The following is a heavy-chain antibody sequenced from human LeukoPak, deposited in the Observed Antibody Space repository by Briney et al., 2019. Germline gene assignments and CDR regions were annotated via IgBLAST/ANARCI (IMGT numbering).Heavy chain of an antibody. V-gene: IGHV3-73*01. CDR2: IRSKANSYAT. CDR3: TRHGGSGWYKYFDY. Sequence: GGSLRLSCAASGFTFSGSAMHWVRQASGRGLEWVGRIRSKANSYATAYAASVKGRFTISRDDSKNTAYLQMNSLKTEDTAVYYCTRHGGSGWYKYFDYWGQGTLVTVSS. CDR1: GFTFSGSA. D-gene: IGHD6-19*01. J-gene: IGHJ4*02.